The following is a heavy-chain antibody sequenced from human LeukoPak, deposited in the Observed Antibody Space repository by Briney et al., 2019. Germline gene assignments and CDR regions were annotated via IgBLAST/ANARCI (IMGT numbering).Heavy chain of an antibody. CDR1: GGSISSYY. V-gene: IGHV4-34*01. J-gene: IGHJ4*02. Sequence: SETLSLTCTVSGGSISSYYWSWIRQPPGKGLEWIGEINHSGSTYYNPSLKSRVTISVDRSKNQFSLKLSSVTAADTAVYYCARALGPVDYWGQGTLVTVSS. CDR3: ARALGPVDY. CDR2: INHSGST.